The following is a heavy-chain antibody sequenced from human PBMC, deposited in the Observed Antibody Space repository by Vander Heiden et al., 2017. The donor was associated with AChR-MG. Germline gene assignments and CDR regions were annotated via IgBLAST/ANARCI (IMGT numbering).Heavy chain of an antibody. CDR2: IYDSGNT. CDR3: AREGLPVGINYYYGMDV. D-gene: IGHD1-20*01. J-gene: IGHJ6*02. V-gene: IGHV4-39*02. CDR1: GGSINNHNYY. Sequence: QLQLQESGPGLVKPSETLSLTCTVSGGSINNHNYYWGWIRQPPGKGLEWIGSIYDSGNTYYTSSLKSRVTISVDTSKNQFSLKLTSVTAADTAVYYCAREGLPVGINYYYGMDVWGQGTTVTVSS.